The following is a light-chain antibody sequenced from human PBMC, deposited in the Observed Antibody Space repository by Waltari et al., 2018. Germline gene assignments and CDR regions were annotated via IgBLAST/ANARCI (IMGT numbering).Light chain of an antibody. Sequence: SYELTQPPSVSVSPGQTASITCSGNELGDKHVCWYQQKPGQSPVVVIYQDKKRPSGIPERFSGSNSGNTATLTISETQAMDEADYYCQAWDSNTVVFGGGTKVTVL. CDR1: ELGDKH. CDR3: QAWDSNTVV. J-gene: IGLJ2*01. V-gene: IGLV3-1*01. CDR2: QDK.